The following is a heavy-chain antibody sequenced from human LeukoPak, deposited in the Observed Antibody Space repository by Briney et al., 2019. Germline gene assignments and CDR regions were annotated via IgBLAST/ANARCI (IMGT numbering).Heavy chain of an antibody. D-gene: IGHD3-16*01. CDR1: GGTFSSYA. V-gene: IGHV1-69*05. CDR3: AAGDNNDAFDI. Sequence: GASVKVSCKASGGTFSSYAISWVRQAPGQGLEWMGRIIPIFGTANYAQKFQGRVTITTDESTSTAYMELSSLRSEDTAVYYCAAGDNNDAFDIWGKGKMVTVSS. CDR2: IIPIFGTA. J-gene: IGHJ3*02.